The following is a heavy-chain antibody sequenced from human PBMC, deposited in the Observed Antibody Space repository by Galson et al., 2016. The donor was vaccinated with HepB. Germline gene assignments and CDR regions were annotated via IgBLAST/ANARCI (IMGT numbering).Heavy chain of an antibody. V-gene: IGHV1-46*01. CDR2: INPSVAST. CDR3: ARGRGRTVAPGDNFDS. CDR1: GYMFLSHY. J-gene: IGHJ4*02. D-gene: IGHD1/OR15-1a*01. Sequence: SVKVSCKASGYMFLSHYIHWMRQAPGHGPEWMGKINPSVASTTFAQKFLGRITMTRDTSTSTVYMDLSGLRSEDTAVYFCARGRGRTVAPGDNFDSWGQGTLVTVSS.